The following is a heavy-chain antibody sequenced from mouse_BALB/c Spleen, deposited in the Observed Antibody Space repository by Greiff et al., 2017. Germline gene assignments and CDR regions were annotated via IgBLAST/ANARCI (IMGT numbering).Heavy chain of an antibody. CDR2: ISDGGSYT. Sequence: DVMLVESGGGLVKPGGSLKLSCAASGFTFSDYYMYWVRQTPEKRLEWVATISDGGSYTYYPDSVKGRFTISRDNAKNNLYLQMSSLKSEDTAMYYCARDGYRYSWFAYWGQGTLVTVSA. J-gene: IGHJ3*01. D-gene: IGHD2-14*01. CDR1: GFTFSDYY. CDR3: ARDGYRYSWFAY. V-gene: IGHV5-4*02.